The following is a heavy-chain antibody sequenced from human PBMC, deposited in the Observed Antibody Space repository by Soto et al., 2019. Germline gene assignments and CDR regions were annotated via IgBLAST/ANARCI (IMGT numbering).Heavy chain of an antibody. V-gene: IGHV3-15*01. D-gene: IGHD3-3*01. CDR3: THFAAFPPTDDFFS. CDR1: GLRFSDAW. CDR2: IKGKGSGGTF. Sequence: EVQLVESGGGLVQPGGSLRLSCSVSGLRFSDAWLTWVRQTPGRGLEWVGAIKGKGSGGTFEYAAPVQGRFTISRDDSRSMLYLQIKILKSEDTAVYHCTHFAAFPPTDDFFSWGQGTVVIVSS. J-gene: IGHJ3*01.